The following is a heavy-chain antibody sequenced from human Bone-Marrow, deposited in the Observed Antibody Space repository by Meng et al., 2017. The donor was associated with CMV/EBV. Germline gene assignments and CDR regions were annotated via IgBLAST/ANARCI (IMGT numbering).Heavy chain of an antibody. J-gene: IGHJ4*02. CDR1: GFTFDDYA. CDR3: ALEGNYYGSGSYFNY. V-gene: IGHV3-9*01. Sequence: LKISCAASGFTFDDYAMHWVRQAPGKGLEWVSGISWNSGSIGYADSVKGRFTISRDNAKNSLYLQMNSLRAEDTAVYYCALEGNYYGSGSYFNYWGQGTRVTVSS. D-gene: IGHD3-10*01. CDR2: ISWNSGSI.